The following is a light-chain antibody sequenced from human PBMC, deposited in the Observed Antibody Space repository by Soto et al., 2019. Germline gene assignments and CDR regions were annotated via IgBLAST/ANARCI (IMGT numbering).Light chain of an antibody. V-gene: IGKV3-20*01. J-gene: IGKJ5*01. Sequence: EIVLTQSPVTLSLFPGESATLSCRASQSLITRYLAWYQQKPGQAPRLLIYGASSRATGIPDRFSGSGSGTDFTLTISRLEPEDFAVYSCQQYGPSPTFGQGTRLEIK. CDR2: GAS. CDR3: QQYGPSPT. CDR1: QSLITRY.